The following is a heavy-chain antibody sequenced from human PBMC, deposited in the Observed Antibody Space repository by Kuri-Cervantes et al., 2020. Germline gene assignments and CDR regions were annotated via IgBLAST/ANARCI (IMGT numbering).Heavy chain of an antibody. CDR2: ISGNGDTT. CDR1: GFTFSNYA. V-gene: IGHV3-43*02. J-gene: IGHJ6*02. Sequence: GESLKISCAASGFTFSNYAMNWVRQAPGKGLEWVSTISGNGDTTYYADSVKGRFTISRDNSKNSLYLQMNSLRTEDTALYYCATMDVWGQGTTVTVSS. CDR3: ATMDV.